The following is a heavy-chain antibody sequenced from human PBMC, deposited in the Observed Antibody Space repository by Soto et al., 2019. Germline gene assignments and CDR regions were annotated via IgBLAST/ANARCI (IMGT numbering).Heavy chain of an antibody. CDR3: ARDALPAAIEHYYYYMEV. Sequence: GGSLRLSCAASGFTFSSYGMHWVRQAPGKGLEWVAVIWYDGSNKYYADSVKGRFTISRDNSKNTLYLQMNSLRAEDTAVYYCARDALPAAIEHYYYYMEVWGKGTTVIVSS. CDR2: IWYDGSNK. D-gene: IGHD2-2*01. V-gene: IGHV3-33*01. CDR1: GFTFSSYG. J-gene: IGHJ6*03.